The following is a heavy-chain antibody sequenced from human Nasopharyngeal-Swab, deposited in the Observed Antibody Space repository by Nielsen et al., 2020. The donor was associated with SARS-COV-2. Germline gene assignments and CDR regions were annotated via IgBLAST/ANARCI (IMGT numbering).Heavy chain of an antibody. CDR2: IYSGGST. J-gene: IGHJ4*02. D-gene: IGHD6-13*01. V-gene: IGHV3-53*01. CDR3: AGSSSWYTTRNDY. CDR1: GFTVSSNY. Sequence: GESLKISCAASGFTVSSNYMSWVRQAPGKGLEWVSVIYSGGSTYYADSVKGRFTISRDNSKNTLYLQMNSLRAEDTAVYYCAGSSSWYTTRNDYWGQGTLVTVSS.